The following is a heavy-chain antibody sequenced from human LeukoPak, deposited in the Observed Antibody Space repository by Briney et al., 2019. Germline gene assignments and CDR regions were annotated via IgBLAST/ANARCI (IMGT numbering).Heavy chain of an antibody. Sequence: ASVKVSCKTSGYTFTGYYMHWVRQAPGQGLEWMGWINPNSGGTNFAQTFQGRVTMTRDTSISTAYMELSRLRSDDTAVYYCAREYSSSPGRLFDHWGQGTLVTASS. CDR1: GYTFTGYY. CDR3: AREYSSSPGRLFDH. D-gene: IGHD6-6*01. J-gene: IGHJ4*02. CDR2: INPNSGGT. V-gene: IGHV1-2*02.